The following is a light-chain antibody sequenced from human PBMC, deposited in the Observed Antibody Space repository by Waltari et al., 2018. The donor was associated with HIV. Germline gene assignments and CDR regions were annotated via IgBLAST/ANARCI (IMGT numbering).Light chain of an antibody. J-gene: IGKJ2*01. CDR2: GVS. CDR3: QQYSSSPYT. V-gene: IGKV3-20*01. Sequence: IVLTPSPKTLSLSPVEMATLSFRASQNVSSDYLAWYRQRPGQAPRLVIYGVSNRATDIPDRITGSGSGTDFTFTINGLELEDVALYYCQQYSSSPYTFGQGTKLQIK. CDR1: QNVSSDY.